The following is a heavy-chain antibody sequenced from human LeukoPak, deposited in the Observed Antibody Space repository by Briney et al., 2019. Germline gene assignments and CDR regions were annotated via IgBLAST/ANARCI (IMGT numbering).Heavy chain of an antibody. CDR3: ARDFPGESHFDY. V-gene: IGHV4-34*01. CDR2: INHSGST. Sequence: PSETLSLTCAVYGGSFSGYYWSWIRQPPGKGLEWIGEINHSGSTNYNPSLKSRVTISVDTSKNQFSLKLSSVTAADTAVYYCARDFPGESHFDYWGQGTLVTVSS. CDR1: GGSFSGYY. D-gene: IGHD3-10*01. J-gene: IGHJ4*02.